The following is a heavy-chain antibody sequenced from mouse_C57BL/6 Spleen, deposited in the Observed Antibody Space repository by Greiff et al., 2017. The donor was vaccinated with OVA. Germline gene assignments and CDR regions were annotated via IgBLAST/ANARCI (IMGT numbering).Heavy chain of an antibody. J-gene: IGHJ4*01. D-gene: IGHD2-3*01. Sequence: QVQLQQSGPGLVQPSQSLSITCTVSGFSLTSYGVHWVRQSPGKGLEWLGVIWRGGSTDYNAAFMSRLSITKDNSKSQVFFKMNSLQADDTAIYYCAKKGINDGYYDAMDYWGQGTSVTVSS. CDR2: IWRGGST. CDR1: GFSLTSYG. V-gene: IGHV2-5*01. CDR3: AKKGINDGYYDAMDY.